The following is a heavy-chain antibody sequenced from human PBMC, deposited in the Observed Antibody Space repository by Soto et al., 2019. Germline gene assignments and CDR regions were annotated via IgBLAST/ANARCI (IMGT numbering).Heavy chain of an antibody. D-gene: IGHD3-3*01. CDR2: MNPNSGNT. Sequence: QVQLVQSGAEVKKPGASVKVSCKAFGYTFTSYDINWVRQATGQGLEWMGWMNPNSGNTGYAQKFQGRVTMTRNTSISTAYMELSSLRSEDTAVYYCARGRPRITMFGGGYYGMEVWGQGTTVTVSS. V-gene: IGHV1-8*01. CDR1: GYTFTSYD. J-gene: IGHJ6*02. CDR3: ARGRPRITMFGGGYYGMEV.